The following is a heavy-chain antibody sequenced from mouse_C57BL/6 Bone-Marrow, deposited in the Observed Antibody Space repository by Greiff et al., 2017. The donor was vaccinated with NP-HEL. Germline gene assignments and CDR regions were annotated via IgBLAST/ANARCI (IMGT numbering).Heavy chain of an antibody. V-gene: IGHV14-1*01. CDR3: TKDDGYYYYYAMDY. CDR1: GFNIKDYY. CDR2: IDPEDGDT. D-gene: IGHD2-3*01. Sequence: EVQVVESGAELVRPGASVKLSCTASGFNIKDYYMHWVKQRPEQGLEWIGRIDPEDGDTEYAPKFQGKATMTADTSSNTAYLQLSSLTSEDTAVYYCTKDDGYYYYYAMDYWGQGTSVTVSS. J-gene: IGHJ4*01.